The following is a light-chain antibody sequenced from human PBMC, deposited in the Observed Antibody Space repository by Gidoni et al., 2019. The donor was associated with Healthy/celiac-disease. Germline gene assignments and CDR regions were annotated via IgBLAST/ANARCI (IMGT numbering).Light chain of an antibody. CDR2: GAF. CDR1: QSVDNN. CDR3: QQYNRWPRT. J-gene: IGKJ1*01. Sequence: EIVVTQSPATLSVSPGERATLSCRASQSVDNNLAWYQQKPGQAPRLLIYGAFTRATGIPARFSGSESGTEFTLTISSLQSEDFAVYYCQQYNRWPRTFXXXTKVEIK. V-gene: IGKV3D-15*01.